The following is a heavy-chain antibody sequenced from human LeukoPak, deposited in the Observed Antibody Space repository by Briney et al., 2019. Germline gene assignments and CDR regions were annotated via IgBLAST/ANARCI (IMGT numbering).Heavy chain of an antibody. D-gene: IGHD1-14*01. CDR3: ARDRNYYYYGMDV. J-gene: IGHJ6*04. V-gene: IGHV3-48*03. CDR1: GFTFSSYE. Sequence: GGSLRLSCAASGFTFSSYEMNWVHQAPGKGLEWVSYISSSGSTIYYADSVKGRFTISRDNAKNSLYLQMNSLRAEDTAVYYCARDRNYYYYGMDVWGKGTTVTVSS. CDR2: ISSSGSTI.